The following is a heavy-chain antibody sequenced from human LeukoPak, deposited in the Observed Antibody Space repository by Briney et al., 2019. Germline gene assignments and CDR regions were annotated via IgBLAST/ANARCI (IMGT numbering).Heavy chain of an antibody. CDR3: AKSTSTEEFDY. CDR1: GFTFSSYG. CDR2: ISYDGSNK. V-gene: IGHV3-30*18. Sequence: GGSLRLSCAASGFTFSSYGMHWVRQAPGKGLEWVAVISYDGSNKYYADSVKGRFTISRDNSKNTLYLQMNSLRAEDTAVYYCAKSTSTEEFDYWGQGTLVTVSS. D-gene: IGHD4-17*01. J-gene: IGHJ4*02.